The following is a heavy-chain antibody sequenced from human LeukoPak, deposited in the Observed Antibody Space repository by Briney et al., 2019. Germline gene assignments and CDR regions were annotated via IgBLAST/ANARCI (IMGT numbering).Heavy chain of an antibody. CDR1: GYTFTSYY. D-gene: IGHD6-19*01. Sequence: ASVKVSCKASGYTFTSYYMHWVRQAPGQGLEWMGIINPSGGSTSYAQKFQGRVTMTRDTSTSTVYMELSSLRSDDTAVYYCARDRVAVADNDAFDIWGQGTMVTVSS. CDR2: INPSGGST. J-gene: IGHJ3*02. V-gene: IGHV1-46*01. CDR3: ARDRVAVADNDAFDI.